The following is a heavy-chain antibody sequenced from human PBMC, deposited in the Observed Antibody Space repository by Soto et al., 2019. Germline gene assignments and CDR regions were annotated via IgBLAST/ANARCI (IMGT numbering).Heavy chain of an antibody. V-gene: IGHV4-59*01. CDR3: ARDLWGYCGTDCYPLDV. CDR1: GGTISRYY. J-gene: IGHJ6*02. CDR2: MYNTGST. D-gene: IGHD2-21*02. Sequence: QVQLQESGPGLVKPSETLSLTCTVSGGTISRYYWSWIRQPPGKGLEGIGYMYNTGSTVYNPTFKSRVTISVDTSKNQFSLKLNSVTAADTAVYYCARDLWGYCGTDCYPLDVWGQGTTVPVSS.